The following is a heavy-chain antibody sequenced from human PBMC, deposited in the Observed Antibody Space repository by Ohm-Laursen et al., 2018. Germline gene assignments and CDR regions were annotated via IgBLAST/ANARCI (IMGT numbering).Heavy chain of an antibody. CDR1: GFTFSSYG. CDR3: ARDVAHGGYGFGMDA. CDR2: IKSDGTT. J-gene: IGHJ3*01. V-gene: IGHV3-74*03. D-gene: IGHD5-12*01. Sequence: GSLRLSCAAPGFTFSSYGMHWVRQPPGEGLVWVSRIKSDGTTMYADFVRGRFTISRDNAKNSLYLQMNSLRAEDTAVYYCARDVAHGGYGFGMDAWGQGTMVTVSS.